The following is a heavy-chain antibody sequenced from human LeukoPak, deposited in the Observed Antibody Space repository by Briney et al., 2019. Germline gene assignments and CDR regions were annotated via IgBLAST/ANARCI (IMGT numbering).Heavy chain of an antibody. CDR2: IYSGGST. CDR3: ARVSGYYYYYYGMDV. Sequence: GGSLRLSCAASGFTVSSNYMSWVRQAPGKGLEWGSVIYSGGSTYYADSVKGRFTIPRDNSKNTLYLQMNSLRAEATAVYYCARVSGYYYYYYGMDVWGQGTTVTVSS. J-gene: IGHJ6*02. D-gene: IGHD3-22*01. CDR1: GFTVSSNY. V-gene: IGHV3-66*01.